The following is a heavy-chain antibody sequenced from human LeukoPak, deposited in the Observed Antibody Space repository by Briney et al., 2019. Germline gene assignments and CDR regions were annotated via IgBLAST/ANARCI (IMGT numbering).Heavy chain of an antibody. CDR3: ARVRGYSSNWYVDY. CDR2: IYNSGGT. CDR1: GGSISSYY. J-gene: IGHJ4*02. Sequence: ESSETLSLTCSVSGGSISSYYWSWIRQPPGKGLEWIAHIYNSGGTNYNPSLKSRVTISIDTSKNQFSLTLSSVTAADTAVYYCARVRGYSSNWYVDYWGQGALVTVSS. V-gene: IGHV4-59*01. D-gene: IGHD6-13*01.